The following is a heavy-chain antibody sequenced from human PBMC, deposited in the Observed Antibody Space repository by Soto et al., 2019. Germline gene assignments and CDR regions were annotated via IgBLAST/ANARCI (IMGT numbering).Heavy chain of an antibody. CDR2: IYSGGYT. D-gene: IGHD3-10*01. J-gene: IGHJ4*02. CDR3: ATGAGGGGY. Sequence: EVQLVESGGGLIQPGGSLRLSCAVSGFTVSNNYMSWVRQAPGKGLEGVSVIYSGGYTAYGDSVKGRFTISRDNSKNTIILKMKRPRPAGTGVYFWATGAGGGGYWGQGTLVTVSS. V-gene: IGHV3-53*01. CDR1: GFTVSNNY.